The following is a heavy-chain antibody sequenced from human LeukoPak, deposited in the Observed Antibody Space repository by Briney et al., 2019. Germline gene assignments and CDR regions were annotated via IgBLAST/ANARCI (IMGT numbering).Heavy chain of an antibody. Sequence: SSVKVSFKASVGIFISYTISWVRQAPGQGLEWMGGIIPIFGTSNYEQKFQGRVTITADKSTSTAFMGLSSLRAEDTAVYYCARDAGSGGGLSGMDVWGKGTTVTVSS. CDR3: ARDAGSGGGLSGMDV. J-gene: IGHJ6*04. CDR2: IIPIFGTS. D-gene: IGHD6-25*01. CDR1: VGIFISYT. V-gene: IGHV1-69*06.